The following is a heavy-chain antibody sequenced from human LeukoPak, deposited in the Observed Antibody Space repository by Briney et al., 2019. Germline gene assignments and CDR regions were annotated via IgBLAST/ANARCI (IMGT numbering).Heavy chain of an antibody. CDR2: SCHSGST. CDR1: GGSISSSNW. V-gene: IGHV4-4*02. Sequence: PSETLSLTCAVSGGSISSSNWWRWVRPPPGKGLEWIGESCHSGSTNYNPSLKSRVTISVDKSKNQFSLKLSSVTAADTAVYYCARAVGGIAAAAYYFDYWGQGTLVTVSS. D-gene: IGHD6-13*01. CDR3: ARAVGGIAAAAYYFDY. J-gene: IGHJ4*02.